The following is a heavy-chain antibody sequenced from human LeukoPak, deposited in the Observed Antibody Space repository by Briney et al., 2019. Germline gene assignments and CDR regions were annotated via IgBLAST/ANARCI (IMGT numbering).Heavy chain of an antibody. CDR1: GFTFSSYA. V-gene: IGHV3-23*01. CDR2: ISGSGGST. CDR3: MTSRGASPLPDY. Sequence: GGSLRLSCAASGFTFSSYAMSWVRQAPGKGLEWVSAISGSGGSTYYADSVKGRFTISRDNSKNTLYLQMNSPRAEDTAVYYCMTSRGASPLPDYWGQGTLVTVSS. D-gene: IGHD1-26*01. J-gene: IGHJ4*02.